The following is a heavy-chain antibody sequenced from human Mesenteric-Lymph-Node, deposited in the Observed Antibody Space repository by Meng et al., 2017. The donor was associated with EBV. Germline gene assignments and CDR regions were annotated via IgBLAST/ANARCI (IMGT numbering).Heavy chain of an antibody. Sequence: ESGPGTVQFSAHLSLTCSVAGGSVNSGGYDWSWMRQPPGEGLEWIGYIHYSVGTNYNVSLKNRVTIALDTSNNQFSLKLHSVTAADTAVYYCARQYYYDPNWYFDPWGQGTLVTVSS. CDR1: GGSVNSGGYD. V-gene: IGHV4-61*08. J-gene: IGHJ5*02. CDR3: ARQYYYDPNWYFDP. D-gene: IGHD3-22*01. CDR2: IHYSVGT.